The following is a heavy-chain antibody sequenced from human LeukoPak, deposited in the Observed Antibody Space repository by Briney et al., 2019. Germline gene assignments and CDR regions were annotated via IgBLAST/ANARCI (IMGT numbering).Heavy chain of an antibody. Sequence: GGSLRLSCAASGFIFSDYYMSWIRQAPGKGLEWVSYISTAGSTIYYADSVKGRFTISRDNAKNSLYLQMNSLRAEDTAVYYCAKDHGSSSLYPDPGYYYYYMDVWGKGTTVTISS. CDR3: AKDHGSSSLYPDPGYYYYYMDV. J-gene: IGHJ6*03. D-gene: IGHD6-13*01. CDR2: ISTAGSTI. V-gene: IGHV3-11*04. CDR1: GFIFSDYY.